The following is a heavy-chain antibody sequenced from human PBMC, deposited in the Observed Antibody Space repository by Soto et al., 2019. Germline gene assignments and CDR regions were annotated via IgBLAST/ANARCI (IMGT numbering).Heavy chain of an antibody. V-gene: IGHV4-30-4*01. J-gene: IGHJ3*02. CDR2: IYYRGST. CDR3: ARYYDPGVDAFDI. Sequence: QVQLQESGPGLVKPSQTLSLTCTVSGGSVSSGDYYWTWIRQPPGKGLEWIGYIYYRGSTYYNPSLKCRVTLSGDKSKKQYSTQLSSVTAADTAVYDCARYYDPGVDAFDIWGQGPTVTVSS. CDR1: GGSVSSGDYY. D-gene: IGHD3-22*01.